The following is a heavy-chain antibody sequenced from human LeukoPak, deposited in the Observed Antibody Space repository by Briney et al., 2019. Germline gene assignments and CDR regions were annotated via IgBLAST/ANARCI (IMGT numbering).Heavy chain of an antibody. J-gene: IGHJ4*02. CDR2: IYTSGST. CDR1: GGSISSYY. D-gene: IGHD6-13*01. Sequence: PSETLSLTCAVSGGSISSYYWSWIRQPAGMGLEWIGRIYTSGSTNYNPSLKSRVTISVDRSKNQCSLKVNSVTAADTAVYYCARSPGYYFDYWGQGTLVTVSS. V-gene: IGHV4-4*07. CDR3: ARSPGYYFDY.